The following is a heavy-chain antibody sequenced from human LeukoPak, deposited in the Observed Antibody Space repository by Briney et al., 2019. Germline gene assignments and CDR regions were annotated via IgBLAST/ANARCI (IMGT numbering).Heavy chain of an antibody. CDR1: GFTFSSYE. Sequence: GGSLRLSCAASGFTFSSYEMNWVRQAPGKGLEWVSYISGSGSTIYYADSVKGRFTISRDNAKNSLYLQMNSLRAEDTAVYYCARLPQPYCSGGSCYVDYWGQGTLVTVSS. D-gene: IGHD2-15*01. J-gene: IGHJ4*02. V-gene: IGHV3-48*03. CDR2: ISGSGSTI. CDR3: ARLPQPYCSGGSCYVDY.